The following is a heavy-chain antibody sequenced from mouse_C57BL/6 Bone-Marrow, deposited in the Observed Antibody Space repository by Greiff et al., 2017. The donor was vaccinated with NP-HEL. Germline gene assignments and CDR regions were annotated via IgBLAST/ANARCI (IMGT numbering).Heavy chain of an antibody. CDR3: ARLDWDEGGFDY. CDR1: GFTFSDYY. D-gene: IGHD4-1*01. V-gene: IGHV5-12*01. CDR2: ISNGGGST. J-gene: IGHJ2*01. Sequence: EVKVVESGGGLVQPGGSLKLSCAASGFTFSDYYMYWVRQTPEKRLEWVAYISNGGGSTYYPDTVKGRFTISRDNAKNTLYLQMSRLKSEDTAMYYCARLDWDEGGFDYWGQGTTLTVSS.